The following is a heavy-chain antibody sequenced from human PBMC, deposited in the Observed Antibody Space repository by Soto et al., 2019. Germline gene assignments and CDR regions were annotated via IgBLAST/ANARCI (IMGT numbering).Heavy chain of an antibody. V-gene: IGHV3-33*01. CDR2: IWYDGSNK. D-gene: IGHD5-18*01. Sequence: GGSLRLSCAASGFTFSSYGMHWVRQAPGKGLEWVAVIWYDGSNKYYADSGKGRFTISRDNSKNTLYLQMNSLRAEDTAVYYCAREARIQLWLNYFDYWGQGTLVTVSS. CDR3: AREARIQLWLNYFDY. J-gene: IGHJ4*02. CDR1: GFTFSSYG.